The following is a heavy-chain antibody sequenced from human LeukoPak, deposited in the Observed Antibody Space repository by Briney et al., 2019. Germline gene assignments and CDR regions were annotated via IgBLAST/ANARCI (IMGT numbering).Heavy chain of an antibody. Sequence: GGSLRLSCVASGFTFSSYAMSWVRQAPGKGLEWVSVISGSGGSIYYADSVKGRFTISRDNSKNTLHLQMNSLRAEDTAVYYCAKDTFSGVDVWGKGTTVTVSS. CDR2: ISGSGGSI. J-gene: IGHJ6*04. CDR3: AKDTFSGVDV. V-gene: IGHV3-23*01. CDR1: GFTFSSYA. D-gene: IGHD3-16*01.